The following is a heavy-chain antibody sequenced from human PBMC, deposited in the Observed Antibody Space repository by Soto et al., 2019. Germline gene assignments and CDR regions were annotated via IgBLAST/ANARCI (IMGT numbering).Heavy chain of an antibody. J-gene: IGHJ4*02. CDR1: GGSISPFY. V-gene: IGHV4-59*01. D-gene: IGHD3-16*01. Sequence: QVQLQESGPGVVKPSETLSLTCTVSGGSISPFYWSWVRQPPGKGLEWIGYLYYSGNTNYNPSLKGRVTISVDAVKNQVSPELTSVTGADTAVYYCSRVWGGTARTFDHWGQGTVVTVSS. CDR3: SRVWGGTARTFDH. CDR2: LYYSGNT.